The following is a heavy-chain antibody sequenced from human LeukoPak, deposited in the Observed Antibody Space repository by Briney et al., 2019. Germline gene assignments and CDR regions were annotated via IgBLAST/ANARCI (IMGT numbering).Heavy chain of an antibody. CDR2: INPSDGST. Sequence: GASVKVSCKASGYTLTNYYMHWVRQAPGQGLEWMGIINPSDGSTSYAQKFQGRVTMTRDTSTSTVYMELSSLRSDDTAPYFCARIPCYSNSCYYFDYWGQGTLVTVSS. V-gene: IGHV1-46*01. D-gene: IGHD6-13*01. J-gene: IGHJ4*02. CDR1: GYTLTNYY. CDR3: ARIPCYSNSCYYFDY.